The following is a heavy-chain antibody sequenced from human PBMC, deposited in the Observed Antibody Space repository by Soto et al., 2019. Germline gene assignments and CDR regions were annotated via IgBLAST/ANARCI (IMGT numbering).Heavy chain of an antibody. V-gene: IGHV3-23*01. CDR3: ANRPRYYNMDV. Sequence: EVQLLESGGGLVQPGGSLRLSCEASGLTFSTYAMTWVHQAPGTGLEWVSTISAGGTTYYADSVKGRFTISRDNFKNTLYLQMNSLRVEDTAVYYCANRPRYYNMDVWGQGTTVTVSS. CDR2: ISAGGTT. CDR1: GLTFSTYA. J-gene: IGHJ6*02.